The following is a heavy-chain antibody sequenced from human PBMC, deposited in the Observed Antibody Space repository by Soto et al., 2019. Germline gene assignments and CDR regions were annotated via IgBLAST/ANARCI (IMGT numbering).Heavy chain of an antibody. V-gene: IGHV3-72*01. D-gene: IGHD2-2*01. J-gene: IGHJ6*02. CDR3: ARGYCNSHRRHRAHYGLDV. CDR2: TASKDESYTT. Sequence: GGSLRLSCAASGFTFSDHYMDWVRQAPGKGLEWVGRTASKDESYTTGYAASVKGRFTVSRDDSKSTLFLQMNSLRTEDTAVYYCARGYCNSHRRHRAHYGLDVWGQGTTVTVSS. CDR1: GFTFSDHY.